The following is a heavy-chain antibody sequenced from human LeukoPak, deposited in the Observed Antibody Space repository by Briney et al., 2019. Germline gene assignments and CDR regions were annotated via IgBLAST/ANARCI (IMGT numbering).Heavy chain of an antibody. V-gene: IGHV3-23*01. CDR1: GFTFSNYD. J-gene: IGHJ4*02. CDR2: ISGSGGTT. Sequence: GGSLRLSCTASGFTFSNYDMHWVRQAPGKGLGWVSTISGSGGTTHYADSVKGRFTISRDNSKNTLYLQMNSLRAEDTAVYYCAKPVAGTGYFDYWGQGTLVTVSS. D-gene: IGHD6-19*01. CDR3: AKPVAGTGYFDY.